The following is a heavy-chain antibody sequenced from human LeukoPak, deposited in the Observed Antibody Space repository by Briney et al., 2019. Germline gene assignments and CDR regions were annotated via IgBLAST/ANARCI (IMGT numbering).Heavy chain of an antibody. Sequence: GGSLRLSCATSGFIFSSYWMCWVRRAPGKGLEWVANIKSDGSEEYYGDSVKGRFTISRDNAKNSLYLQMNSLRVEDTAVYYCARGDLWLGHWGQGSLVTVSS. CDR3: ARGDLWLGH. D-gene: IGHD3-10*01. V-gene: IGHV3-7*01. CDR2: IKSDGSEE. J-gene: IGHJ4*02. CDR1: GFIFSSYW.